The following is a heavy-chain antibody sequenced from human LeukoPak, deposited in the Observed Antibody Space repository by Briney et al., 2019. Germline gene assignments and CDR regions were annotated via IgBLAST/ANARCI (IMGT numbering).Heavy chain of an antibody. CDR1: GGSISSSSYY. CDR3: AREEPQQLLLWPPPFDY. Sequence: PSETLSLTCTVSGGSISSSSYYWGWIRQPLGKGLEWIGSTYYSGSTYYNPSLKSRVTISVDTSKNQFSLKLSSVTAADTAVYYCAREEPQQLLLWPPPFDYWGQGTLVTVSS. V-gene: IGHV4-39*07. D-gene: IGHD6-13*01. CDR2: TYYSGST. J-gene: IGHJ4*02.